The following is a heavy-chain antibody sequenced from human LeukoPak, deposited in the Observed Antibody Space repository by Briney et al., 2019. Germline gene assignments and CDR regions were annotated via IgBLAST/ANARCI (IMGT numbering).Heavy chain of an antibody. CDR3: ARGGEGSLWFGEKIEYYMDV. Sequence: SETLSLTCTVSGVSISSSNSYWGWIRQPPGKGLEWIGRIYYSGNTYYSASLKSQVSISIDTSKNRFSLKLTSVTAADTAVYYCARGGEGSLWFGEKIEYYMDVWGKGTTVTVSS. D-gene: IGHD3-10*01. J-gene: IGHJ6*03. V-gene: IGHV4-39*01. CDR1: GVSISSSNSY. CDR2: IYYSGNT.